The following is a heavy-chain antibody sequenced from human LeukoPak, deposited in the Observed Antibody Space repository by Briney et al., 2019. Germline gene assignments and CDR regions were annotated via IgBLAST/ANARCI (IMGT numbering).Heavy chain of an antibody. Sequence: ASVKVSCKASGYTFTGYYMHWVRQAPGQGLEWMGWINPNSGGTNYAQKFQGRVTMTRDTSISTAYMELSRLRSDDTAVYYCARNQAVCLGDLVPVYYMEVRGKGTRVTVS. D-gene: IGHD3-16*01. CDR3: ARNQAVCLGDLVPVYYMEV. CDR2: INPNSGGT. V-gene: IGHV1-2*02. CDR1: GYTFTGYY. J-gene: IGHJ6*03.